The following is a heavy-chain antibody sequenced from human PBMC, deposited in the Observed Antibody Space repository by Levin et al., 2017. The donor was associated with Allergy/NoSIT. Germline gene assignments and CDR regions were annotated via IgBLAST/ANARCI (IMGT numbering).Heavy chain of an antibody. CDR2: ISYDGSNK. J-gene: IGHJ6*02. D-gene: IGHD1-26*01. CDR1: GFTFSSYA. V-gene: IGHV3-30-3*01. CDR3: ARDHPVRIVGMDV. Sequence: GGSLRLSCAASGFTFSSYAMHWVRQAPGKGLEWVAVISYDGSNKYYADSVKGRFTISRDNSKNTLYLQMNSLRAEDTAVYYCARDHPVRIVGMDVWGQGTTVTVSS.